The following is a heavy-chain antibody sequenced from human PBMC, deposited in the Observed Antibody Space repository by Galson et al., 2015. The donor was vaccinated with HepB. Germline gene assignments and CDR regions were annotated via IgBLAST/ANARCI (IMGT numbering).Heavy chain of an antibody. Sequence: SLRLSCAASGFTFSTYSINWVRQAPGKGLEWVSYITGSSTTIHYADSVKGRFTISRDNAKNSVYLQMNSLRAEDTAVYYCARVGYGYYSSDYWCQGTLVTVSS. CDR3: ARVGYGYYSSDY. CDR1: GFTFSTYS. CDR2: ITGSSTTI. J-gene: IGHJ4*02. V-gene: IGHV3-48*04. D-gene: IGHD3-10*01.